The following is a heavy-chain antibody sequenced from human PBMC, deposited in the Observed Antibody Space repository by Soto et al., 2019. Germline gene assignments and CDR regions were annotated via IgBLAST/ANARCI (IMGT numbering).Heavy chain of an antibody. D-gene: IGHD3-22*01. CDR2: ISGSGGST. J-gene: IGHJ1*01. CDR3: AKDYYDSSGYYPTAEYFQH. CDR1: GFTFSSYA. Sequence: GGSLRLSCAASGFTFSSYAMSWVRQAPGKGLEWVSAISGSGGSTYYADSVKGRFTISRDNSKNTLYLQMNSLRAEDTAVYYCAKDYYDSSGYYPTAEYFQHWGQGTLVTVSS. V-gene: IGHV3-23*01.